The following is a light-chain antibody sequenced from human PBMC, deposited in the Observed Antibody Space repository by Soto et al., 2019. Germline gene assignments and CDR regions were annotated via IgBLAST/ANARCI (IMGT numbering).Light chain of an antibody. Sequence: DIQMTQSPSTLSASVGDRVTITFRASQSISSWLAWYQQKLGRAPRLLIYDASSLESGVPSRFSGSGYGTEFTLTISSLQPDDFATYYCQQYNTYSSLTFGGGTKVAIK. J-gene: IGKJ4*01. V-gene: IGKV1-5*01. CDR1: QSISSW. CDR2: DAS. CDR3: QQYNTYSSLT.